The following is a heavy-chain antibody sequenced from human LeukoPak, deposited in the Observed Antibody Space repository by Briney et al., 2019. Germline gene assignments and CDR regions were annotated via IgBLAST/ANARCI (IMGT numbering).Heavy chain of an antibody. V-gene: IGHV3-21*01. J-gene: IGHJ4*02. CDR3: ARERTGIVGATSAFHY. D-gene: IGHD1-26*01. CDR2: ISSSSSYI. Sequence: GGSLRLSCAASGFTFSSYWMSWVRQAPGKGLEWVSSISSSSSYIYYADSVKGRFTISRDNARNSLYLQMNSLRAEDTAVYYCARERTGIVGATSAFHYWGQGTQVTVSS. CDR1: GFTFSSYW.